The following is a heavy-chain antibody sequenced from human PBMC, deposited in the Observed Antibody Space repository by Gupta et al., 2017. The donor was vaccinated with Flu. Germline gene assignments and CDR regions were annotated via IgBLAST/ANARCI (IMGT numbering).Heavy chain of an antibody. J-gene: IGHJ6*02. CDR1: GFTFSNAW. CDR2: IKSKTDGGTT. D-gene: IGHD4-17*01. CDR3: TTAGENGDYRPPYYYYYGMDV. V-gene: IGHV3-15*01. Sequence: EVQLVESGGGLVKPGGSLRLSCAASGFTFSNAWMSWVRPAPGKGLEWVGRIKSKTDGGTTDYAAPVKGRFTISRDDSKNTLYLQMNSLKTEDTAVYYCTTAGENGDYRPPYYYYYGMDVWGQGTTVTVSS.